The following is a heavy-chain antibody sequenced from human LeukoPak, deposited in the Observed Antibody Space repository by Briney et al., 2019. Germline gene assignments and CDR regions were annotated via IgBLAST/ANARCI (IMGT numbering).Heavy chain of an antibody. CDR2: IIPIFGTA. CDR3: AREGGKLGYCSSTSCPNWFDP. D-gene: IGHD2-2*01. Sequence: GSSVKVSCKASGGTFSSYAISWVRQAPGQGLEWMGGIIPIFGTANYAQKFQGRVTITADESTSTAYIELSSLRSEDTAVYYCAREGGKLGYCSSTSCPNWFDPWGQGTLVTVSS. CDR1: GGTFSSYA. V-gene: IGHV1-69*01. J-gene: IGHJ5*02.